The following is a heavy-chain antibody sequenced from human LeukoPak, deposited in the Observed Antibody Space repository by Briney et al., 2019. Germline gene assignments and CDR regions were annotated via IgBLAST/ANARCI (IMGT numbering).Heavy chain of an antibody. CDR3: ARVRHYYDSSGYLDYYYYMDV. Sequence: ASVKVSCKASGYTFTGYYMHWVRQAPGQGLEWMGGINPNCGGTNYAQKFQGRVTMTRDTSISTAYMELSRLRSDDTDVYYCARVRHYYDSSGYLDYYYYMDVWGKGTTVTISS. CDR1: GYTFTGYY. V-gene: IGHV1-2*02. D-gene: IGHD3-22*01. CDR2: INPNCGGT. J-gene: IGHJ6*03.